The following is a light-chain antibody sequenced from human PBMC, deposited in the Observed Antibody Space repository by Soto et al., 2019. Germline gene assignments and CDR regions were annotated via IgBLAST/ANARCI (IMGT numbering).Light chain of an antibody. J-gene: IGLJ2*01. CDR1: SSNIGSNV. V-gene: IGLV1-44*01. CDR3: ASWDDSLSAVL. CDR2: SNN. Sequence: QSVLTQPPSASGTPGQRVTISCSGSSSNIGSNVVNWYQQFPGTAPKLLIYSNNQRPSGVPDRFSGSKSGTSASLAISGLQSEDETDYYCASWDDSLSAVLFGGGTKLTVL.